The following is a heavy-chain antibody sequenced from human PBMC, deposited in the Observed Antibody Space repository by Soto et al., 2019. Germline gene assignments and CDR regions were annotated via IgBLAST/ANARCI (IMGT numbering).Heavy chain of an antibody. CDR1: GYTFSSYA. Sequence: QVHLVQSGAEVRKPGASVKVSCKASGYTFSSYAMHWVRQAPGQRLEWMGWINAGYGNTKSSQKLQDRVTIYRDTSASTAYMELTSLRSEDTAVYYCARDTGDGTFDFWGQGTLVTVSS. D-gene: IGHD7-27*01. V-gene: IGHV1-3*01. J-gene: IGHJ4*02. CDR2: INAGYGNT. CDR3: ARDTGDGTFDF.